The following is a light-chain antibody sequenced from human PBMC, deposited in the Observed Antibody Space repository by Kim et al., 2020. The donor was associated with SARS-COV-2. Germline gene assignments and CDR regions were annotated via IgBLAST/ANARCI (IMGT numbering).Light chain of an antibody. CDR1: QSVSNSY. CDR3: QKYGTSPLT. Sequence: EIVLTQSPGTLSLSPGERATLSCRASQSVSNSYLAWYQQKPGQAPRLLIYDASSRATGIPDRFSGSGSGTDFSLTISRLEPEDFAVYSCQKYGTSPLTFGQGTKLEI. CDR2: DAS. J-gene: IGKJ2*01. V-gene: IGKV3-20*01.